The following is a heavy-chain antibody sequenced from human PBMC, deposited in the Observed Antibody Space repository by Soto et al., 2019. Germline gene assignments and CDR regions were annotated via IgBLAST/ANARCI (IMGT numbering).Heavy chain of an antibody. J-gene: IGHJ6*02. CDR2: ISYDGSNK. CDR1: GFTFSSYA. D-gene: IGHD2-15*01. CDR3: ARDRGYCSGGSCSTPYYYYGMDV. V-gene: IGHV3-30-3*01. Sequence: QVQLVESGGGVVQPGRSLRLSCAASGFTFSSYAMHWVRQAPGKGLEWVAVISYDGSNKYYADSVKGRFTISRDNSKNTLNLQMNSLRAEDTAVYYCARDRGYCSGGSCSTPYYYYGMDVWGQVATVTVSS.